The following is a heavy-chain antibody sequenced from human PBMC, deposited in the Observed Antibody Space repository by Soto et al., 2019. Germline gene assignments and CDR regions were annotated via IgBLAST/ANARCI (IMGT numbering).Heavy chain of an antibody. CDR3: ATVATVMYTGVQYYFDF. V-gene: IGHV1-46*01. J-gene: IGHJ4*02. D-gene: IGHD3-16*01. CDR1: GYTFSNYH. Sequence: QVQLVQSGAEVKKPGASVNVSCKASGYTFSNYHMHWVRQAPGQGLEWMGINNPSVGTTTYAQKLQGRVTLTSDTSKTTVYMELSSLRSGATDVYSCATVATVMYTGVQYYFDFWGQGTLVTVSS. CDR2: NNPSVGTT.